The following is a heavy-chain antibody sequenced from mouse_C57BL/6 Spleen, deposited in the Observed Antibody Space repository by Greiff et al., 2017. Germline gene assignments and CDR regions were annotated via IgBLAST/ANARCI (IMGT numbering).Heavy chain of an antibody. CDR3: YYYGSSYPFAY. Sequence: QVQLQQPGAELVKPGASVKLSCKASGYTFTSYWMQWVKQRPGQGLEWIGEIDPSDSYTNYNQKFKGKATLTVDPSSSTAYMQLRSLTSEDSAVYYCYYYGSSYPFAYWGQGTLVTVSA. CDR2: IDPSDSYT. D-gene: IGHD1-1*01. CDR1: GYTFTSYW. J-gene: IGHJ3*01. V-gene: IGHV1-50*01.